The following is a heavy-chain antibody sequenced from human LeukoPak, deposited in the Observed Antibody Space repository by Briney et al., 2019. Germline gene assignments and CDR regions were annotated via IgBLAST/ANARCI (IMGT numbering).Heavy chain of an antibody. CDR2: ISYDGSNK. CDR3: ARGYDVVVAATARFFDY. J-gene: IGHJ4*02. D-gene: IGHD2-15*01. V-gene: IGHV3-30-3*01. Sequence: GGSLRLSCAASGFTFSSYAMHWVRQAPGKGLEWVAVISYDGSNKYYADSVKGRFTISRDNSKNTLYLQMNSLRAEDTAVYYCARGYDVVVAATARFFDYWGQGTLVTVFS. CDR1: GFTFSSYA.